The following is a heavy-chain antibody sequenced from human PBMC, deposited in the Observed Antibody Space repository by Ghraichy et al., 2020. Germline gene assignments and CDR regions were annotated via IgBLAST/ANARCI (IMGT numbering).Heavy chain of an antibody. J-gene: IGHJ4*02. CDR1: GFTFSSYW. D-gene: IGHD6-19*01. CDR3: ARVKSSGWYVNFDY. CDR2: INSDGSSK. V-gene: IGHV3-74*01. Sequence: GGSLRLSCAASGFTFSSYWMHWVRHAPGKGLVWVSRINSDGSSKSYADSVKGRFTISRANAKNTLYLQMNSLRAEDTAVYYCARVKSSGWYVNFDYWGQGTLVTVSS.